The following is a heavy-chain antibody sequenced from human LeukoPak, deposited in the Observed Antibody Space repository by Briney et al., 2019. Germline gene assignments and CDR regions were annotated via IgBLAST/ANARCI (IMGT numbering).Heavy chain of an antibody. CDR2: IYYSGST. V-gene: IGHV4-59*01. J-gene: IGHJ3*02. CDR1: GGSISSYY. Sequence: SETLSLTCTVSGGSISSYYWSWIRQPPGKGLEWIGYIYYSGSTNYNPSLKSRVTISVDTSKNQFSLKLSSVTAADTAVYYCARDRYDAFDIWGQGTMVTVSS. CDR3: ARDRYDAFDI.